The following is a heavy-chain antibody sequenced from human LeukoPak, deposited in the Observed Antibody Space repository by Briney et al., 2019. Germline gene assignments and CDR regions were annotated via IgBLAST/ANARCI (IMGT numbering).Heavy chain of an antibody. V-gene: IGHV3-53*01. Sequence: GGSLRLSCAASGITVSTNYMSWVRQAPGKGLEWVSIAFSDGRTFYADSVQGRFTISRDNSKSTLCLQMNSLRAEDTAVYYCAKQLGYCSDGSCYFPYWGQGTLVTVSS. CDR1: GITVSTNY. CDR3: AKQLGYCSDGSCYFPY. J-gene: IGHJ4*02. CDR2: AFSDGRT. D-gene: IGHD2-15*01.